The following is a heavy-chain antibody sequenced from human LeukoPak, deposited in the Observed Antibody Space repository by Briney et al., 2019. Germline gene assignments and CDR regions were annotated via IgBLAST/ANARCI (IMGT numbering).Heavy chain of an antibody. CDR1: GFTVSSNY. J-gene: IGHJ4*02. CDR2: IYSGGST. CDR3: ARGEMATITGGFDY. V-gene: IGHV3-53*01. Sequence: GGSLRLSCAASGFTVSSNYMSWVRQAPGKGLEWVAVIYSGGSTYYADSVKGRFTISRDNSKNTLYLQMNSLRAEDTAVYYSARGEMATITGGFDYWGQGTLVTVSS. D-gene: IGHD5-24*01.